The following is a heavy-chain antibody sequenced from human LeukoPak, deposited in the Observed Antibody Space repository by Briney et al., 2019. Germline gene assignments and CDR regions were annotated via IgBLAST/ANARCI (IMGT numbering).Heavy chain of an antibody. CDR3: AKDSYYYGSGFSDY. V-gene: IGHV3-23*03. J-gene: IGHJ4*02. D-gene: IGHD3-10*01. Sequence: GGSLRLSCAASGFTFSSYAMSWVRQAPGKGLEWVSVIYSGGSTYYADSVKGRFTTSRDNSKNTLYLQMNSLRAEDTAVYYCAKDSYYYGSGFSDYWGQGTLVTVSS. CDR2: IYSGGST. CDR1: GFTFSSYA.